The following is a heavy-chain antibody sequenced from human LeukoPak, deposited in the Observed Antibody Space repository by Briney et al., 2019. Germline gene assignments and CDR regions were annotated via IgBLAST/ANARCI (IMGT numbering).Heavy chain of an antibody. CDR1: GGTFRSYA. CDR3: ARAVTLGNLYYFDY. J-gene: IGHJ4*02. D-gene: IGHD3-16*01. Sequence: SVKVSCQASGGTFRSYAISWVRQAPGQGLDWMGRIIPIFGIANYAQKFQGRVTITADKSTSTAYMELSSLRSEDTAVYYCARAVTLGNLYYFDYWGQGTLVTVSS. CDR2: IIPIFGIA. V-gene: IGHV1-69*04.